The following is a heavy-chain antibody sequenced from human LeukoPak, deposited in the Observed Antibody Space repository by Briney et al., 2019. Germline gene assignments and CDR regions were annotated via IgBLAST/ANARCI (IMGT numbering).Heavy chain of an antibody. CDR3: AKSPVDVYYYYGMDV. CDR1: GFTFSSYW. Sequence: GGSLRLSCAASGFTFSSYWMHWVRQAPGKGLEWVSAISGSGGSTYYADSVKGRFTISRDNSKNTLYLQMNSLRAEDTAVYYCAKSPVDVYYYYGMDVWGQGTTVTVSS. CDR2: ISGSGGST. V-gene: IGHV3-23*01. J-gene: IGHJ6*02.